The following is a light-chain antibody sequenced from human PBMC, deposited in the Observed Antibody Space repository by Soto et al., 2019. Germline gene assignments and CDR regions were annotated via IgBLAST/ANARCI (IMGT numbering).Light chain of an antibody. CDR2: SNN. V-gene: IGLV1-44*01. CDR3: SSYTDSTSLEV. J-gene: IGLJ1*01. Sequence: QSVLTQPPSASGTPGQRVTISCSASRSNIGSNAVNWYQQLPGTAPKLLIYSNNQRPSGVPDRFSGSKSGTSASLAISGLQSEDEADYYCSSYTDSTSLEVFGNGTKVTVL. CDR1: RSNIGSNA.